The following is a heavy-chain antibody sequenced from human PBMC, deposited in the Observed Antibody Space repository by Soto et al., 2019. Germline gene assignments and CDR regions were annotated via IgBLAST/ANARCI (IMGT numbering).Heavy chain of an antibody. CDR2: INQDGSEK. CDR3: TRYLDY. V-gene: IGHV3-7*01. Sequence: GGSLRLSCAASGFTFSTSWMDWVRQTPGKGLEWVANINQDGSEKNYVDSVKGRFTISRDNAKNSLFLQMSSLTAEDSGLYYCTRYLDYWGRGTLVTVS. J-gene: IGHJ4*02. CDR1: GFTFSTSW.